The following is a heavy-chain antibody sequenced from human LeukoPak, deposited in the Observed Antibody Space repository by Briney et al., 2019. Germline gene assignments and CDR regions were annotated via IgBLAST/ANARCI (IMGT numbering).Heavy chain of an antibody. D-gene: IGHD5-18*01. V-gene: IGHV3-21*01. CDR2: ISSSSSYI. Sequence: GGSLRLSCAASGVTFSTYNMNWVRQAPGEGLEWVSSISSSSSYIYYADSLKGRFTIPSNNTKNSLYLQINSLRAANTAVYYCARDLTAHSYGYIEAFDIWGQGTMVTVSS. CDR1: GVTFSTYN. J-gene: IGHJ3*02. CDR3: ARDLTAHSYGYIEAFDI.